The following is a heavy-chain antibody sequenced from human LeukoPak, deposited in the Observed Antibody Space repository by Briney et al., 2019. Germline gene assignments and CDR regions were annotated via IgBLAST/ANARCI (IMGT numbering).Heavy chain of an antibody. CDR1: GFTFSSYG. V-gene: IGHV3-30*18. CDR2: ISYDGSNK. D-gene: IGHD3-9*01. Sequence: PGGSLRLSCAASGFTFSSYGMHWVRQAPGKGLEWVAVISYDGSNKYYADSVKGRFTISRDNSKNTLYLQMNSLRAEDTAVYYCAKDVKFDWLLPDYWGQGTLVTVSS. J-gene: IGHJ4*02. CDR3: AKDVKFDWLLPDY.